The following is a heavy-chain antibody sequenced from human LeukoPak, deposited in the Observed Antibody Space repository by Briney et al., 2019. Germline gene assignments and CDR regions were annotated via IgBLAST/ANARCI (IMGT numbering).Heavy chain of an antibody. Sequence: SETLSLTCTVSGGSISTDNCYWGWIRQPPGKGLEWIGSIYYSGSTYYNPSLKSRVTISVDTSKNQFSLNLNSVTAADTAVYFCARDEGSAYPFDYWGQGTLVTVSS. CDR1: GGSISTDNCY. V-gene: IGHV4-39*07. CDR2: IYYSGST. D-gene: IGHD3-22*01. J-gene: IGHJ4*02. CDR3: ARDEGSAYPFDY.